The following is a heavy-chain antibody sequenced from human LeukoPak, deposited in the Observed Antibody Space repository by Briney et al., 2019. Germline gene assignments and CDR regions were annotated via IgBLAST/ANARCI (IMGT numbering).Heavy chain of an antibody. J-gene: IGHJ4*02. CDR2: IRGSGGGT. D-gene: IGHD6-19*01. Sequence: GGSLRLSCAASGFTFSSYAMSWVRQAPGKGLEWVSAIRGSGGGTYHADSVKGRFTISRDNSKNTLYLQMNSLRDEDTALYYCAKAGIGVVGYFDYWGQGTRVTVSS. CDR1: GFTFSSYA. V-gene: IGHV3-23*01. CDR3: AKAGIGVVGYFDY.